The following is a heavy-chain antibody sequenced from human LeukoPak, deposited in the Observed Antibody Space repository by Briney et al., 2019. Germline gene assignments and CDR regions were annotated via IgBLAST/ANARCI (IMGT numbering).Heavy chain of an antibody. CDR2: ISAYNGNT. D-gene: IGHD3-9*01. V-gene: IGHV1-18*01. CDR1: GYTFTSYG. Sequence: ASVKASCKASGYTFTSYGISWVRQAPGQWLEWMGWISAYNGNTNYAQKLQGRVTMTTDTSTSTAYMELRSLRSDDTAVYYCAREPPLRYFDWLPSDYWGQGTLVTVSS. CDR3: AREPPLRYFDWLPSDY. J-gene: IGHJ4*02.